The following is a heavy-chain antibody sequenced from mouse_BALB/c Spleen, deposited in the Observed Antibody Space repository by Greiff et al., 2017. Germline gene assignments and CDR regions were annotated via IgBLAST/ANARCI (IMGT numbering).Heavy chain of an antibody. CDR3: ARGGYYGNSYAMDY. D-gene: IGHD2-1*01. CDR1: GFTFSSYT. CDR2: ISNGGGST. V-gene: IGHV5-12-2*01. J-gene: IGHJ4*01. Sequence: DVKLVESGGGLVQPGGSLKLSCAASGFTFSSYTMSWVRQTPEKRLEWVAYISNGGGSTYYPDTVKGRFTISRDNAKNTLYLQMSSLKSEDTAMYYCARGGYYGNSYAMDYWGQGTSVTVSS.